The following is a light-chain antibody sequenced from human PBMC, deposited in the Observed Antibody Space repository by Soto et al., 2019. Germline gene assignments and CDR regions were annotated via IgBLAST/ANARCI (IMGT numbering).Light chain of an antibody. CDR1: QNVLYKSNNENY. CDR3: QQDYNTPPYT. Sequence: DIVMTQSPDSLAVSLGERATINCKSSQNVLYKSNNENYLAWFQQKPGQPPKLLIYWASTRKSGVPDRFTGSGSGSNFTLTISSLQAEDVAVYYCQQDYNTPPYTFGQGTRLEI. J-gene: IGKJ2*01. CDR2: WAS. V-gene: IGKV4-1*01.